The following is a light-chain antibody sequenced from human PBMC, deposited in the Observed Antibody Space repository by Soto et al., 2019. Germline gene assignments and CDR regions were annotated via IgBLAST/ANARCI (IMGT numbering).Light chain of an antibody. CDR2: GAS. J-gene: IGKJ1*01. V-gene: IGKV3-15*01. Sequence: EKVMRQSPATMSVSPGERDTLSCGASQSVSRNLAWYQQNPGQAPRLLIYGASTRATGIPARFSGSGSGTEFTLTISSLQSEDFAVYYCQHYNNWPRTFGQGTKVEIK. CDR1: QSVSRN. CDR3: QHYNNWPRT.